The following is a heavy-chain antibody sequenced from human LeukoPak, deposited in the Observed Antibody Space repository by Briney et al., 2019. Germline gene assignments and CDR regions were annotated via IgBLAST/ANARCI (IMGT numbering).Heavy chain of an antibody. J-gene: IGHJ6*03. V-gene: IGHV4-34*01. CDR2: INHSGST. D-gene: IGHD3-10*01. CDR3: ARRAGPRPYYYYYMDV. CDR1: GGSISSYY. Sequence: SETLSLTCTVSGGSISSYYWSWIRQPPGKGLEWIGEINHSGSTNYNPSLKSRVTISVDTSKNQFSLKLSSVTAADTAVYYCARRAGPRPYYYYYMDVWGKGTTVTISS.